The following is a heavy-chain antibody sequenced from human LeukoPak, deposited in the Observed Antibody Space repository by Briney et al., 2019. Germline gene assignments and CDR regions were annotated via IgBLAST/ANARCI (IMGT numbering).Heavy chain of an antibody. CDR2: MNPNSGNT. CDR1: GYTFTSYD. CDR3: ARGWSSSWYKSYAFDI. Sequence: ASVKVSCKASGYTFTSYDINWVRQATGQGLERMGWMNPNSGNTGYAQKFQGRVTMTRNTSISTAYMELSSLRSEDTAVYYCARGWSSSWYKSYAFDIWGQGTMVTVSS. D-gene: IGHD6-13*01. J-gene: IGHJ3*02. V-gene: IGHV1-8*01.